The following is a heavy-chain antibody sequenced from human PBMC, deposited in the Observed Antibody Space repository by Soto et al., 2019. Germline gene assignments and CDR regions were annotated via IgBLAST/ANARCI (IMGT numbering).Heavy chain of an antibody. D-gene: IGHD5-18*01. Sequence: PGESLKISCKGSGYNFPTYWIAWVRQMPGKGLEWMGIFYPGDSDTRYSPSFQGQVTISGDKSISTAYLQWSSLKASDTAIYYCVRVTSAPRIYTYGYDYLDYWGPGTLVTVSS. J-gene: IGHJ4*02. V-gene: IGHV5-51*01. CDR2: FYPGDSDT. CDR1: GYNFPTYW. CDR3: VRVTSAPRIYTYGYDYLDY.